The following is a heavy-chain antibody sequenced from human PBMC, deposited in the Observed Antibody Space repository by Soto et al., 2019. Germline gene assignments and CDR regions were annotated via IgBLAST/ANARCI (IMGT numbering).Heavy chain of an antibody. V-gene: IGHV4-4*02. CDR1: GGSFSSTNW. Sequence: QVHLQESGPGLVKPSGTLSLTCAVSGGSFSSTNWWSWVRQPPGKGLEWVGEVYYTGSTNYNPSLKSRVTISLDKSKNQFSLKLSSVTAADTAVYYCARDRDVVAATTPGGVNYVDPWGQGTLVTVSS. CDR3: ARDRDVVAATTPGGVNYVDP. D-gene: IGHD1-26*01. J-gene: IGHJ5*02. CDR2: VYYTGST.